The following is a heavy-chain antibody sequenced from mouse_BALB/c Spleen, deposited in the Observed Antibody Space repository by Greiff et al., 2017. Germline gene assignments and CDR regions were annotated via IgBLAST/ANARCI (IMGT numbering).Heavy chain of an antibody. CDR3: ARGYYGSNWFAY. CDR2: ISSGGST. D-gene: IGHD1-1*01. V-gene: IGHV5-6-5*01. Sequence: DVMLVESGGGLVKPGGSLKLSCAASGFTFSSYAMSWVRQTPEKRLEWVASISSGGSTYYPDSVKGRFTISRDNARNILYLQMSSLRSEDTAMYYCARGYYGSNWFAYWGQGTLVTVSA. J-gene: IGHJ3*01. CDR1: GFTFSSYA.